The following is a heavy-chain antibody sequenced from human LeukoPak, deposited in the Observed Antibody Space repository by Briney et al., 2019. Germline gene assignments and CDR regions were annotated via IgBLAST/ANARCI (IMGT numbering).Heavy chain of an antibody. CDR3: ARGPPYGYCSSSGSGYYYYYGMDV. V-gene: IGHV4-34*01. CDR2: INHSGST. D-gene: IGHD6-6*01. CDR1: GGSFSGYY. J-gene: IGHJ6*02. Sequence: SETLSLTWAVYGGSFSGYYWSWIRQPPGKGLEWIGEINHSGSTSYNPSLKSRVTISVDTSKNQFSLKLSSVTAADTAVYYCARGPPYGYCSSSGSGYYYYYGMDVWGQGTTVTVSS.